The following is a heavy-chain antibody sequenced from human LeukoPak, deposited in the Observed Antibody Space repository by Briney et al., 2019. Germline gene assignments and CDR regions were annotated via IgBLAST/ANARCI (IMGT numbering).Heavy chain of an antibody. J-gene: IGHJ4*02. V-gene: IGHV3-7*01. CDR3: VREARERRGFDY. CDR2: IKQDGSEK. D-gene: IGHD5-24*01. CDR1: GFTFSSYW. Sequence: GGSLRLSCAGSGFTFSSYWMSWVRQAPGKGLEWVANIKQDGSEKYYVDSVKGRFTISRDNARNSLYLQMNSLRAEDTAVYYCVREARERRGFDYWGQGTLVTVSS.